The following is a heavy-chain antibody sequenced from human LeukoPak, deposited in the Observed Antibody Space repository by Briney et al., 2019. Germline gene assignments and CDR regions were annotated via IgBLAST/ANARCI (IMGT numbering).Heavy chain of an antibody. D-gene: IGHD4-11*01. CDR2: INPNSGGT. V-gene: IGHV1-2*02. CDR3: ARDRTTVTIFDY. J-gene: IGHJ4*02. CDR1: GYTFIGYY. Sequence: ASVKVSCKTSGYTFIGYYIHWVRQAPGQGLEWMGWINPNSGGTNYAQMFQGRVTMTWDTSISTAYMELSRLRSDDTAVYYCARDRTTVTIFDYWGQGTLVTVSS.